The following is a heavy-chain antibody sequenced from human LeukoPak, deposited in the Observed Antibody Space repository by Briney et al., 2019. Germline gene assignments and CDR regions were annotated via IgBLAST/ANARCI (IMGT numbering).Heavy chain of an antibody. J-gene: IGHJ4*02. CDR3: AAELTAEDPSIAAAGPLDY. D-gene: IGHD6-13*01. CDR2: IVVGSGNT. V-gene: IGHV1-58*02. Sequence: SVKVSCKASRFTFTSSAMQWVRQARGQRLEWIGWIVVGSGNTNYAQKFQERVTITRDMSTSTAYMELSSLRSEDTAVYYCAAELTAEDPSIAAAGPLDYWGQGTLVTVSS. CDR1: RFTFTSSA.